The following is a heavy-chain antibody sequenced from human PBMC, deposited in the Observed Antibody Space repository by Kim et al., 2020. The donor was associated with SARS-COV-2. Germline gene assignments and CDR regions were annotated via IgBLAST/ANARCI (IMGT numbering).Heavy chain of an antibody. D-gene: IGHD3-10*01. J-gene: IGHJ4*02. CDR3: ARGRIGLRVGAFTMVRGVTSSTFDY. CDR2: INHSGST. CDR1: GGSFSGYY. Sequence: SETLSLTCAVYGGSFSGYYWSWIRQPPGKGLEWIGEINHSGSTNYNPSLKSRVTISVDTSKNQFSLKLSSVTAADTAVYYCARGRIGLRVGAFTMVRGVTSSTFDYWGQGTLVTVSS. V-gene: IGHV4-34*01.